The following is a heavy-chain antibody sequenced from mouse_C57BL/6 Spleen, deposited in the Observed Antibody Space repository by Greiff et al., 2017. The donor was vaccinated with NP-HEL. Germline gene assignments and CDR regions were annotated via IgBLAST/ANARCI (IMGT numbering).Heavy chain of an antibody. J-gene: IGHJ4*01. Sequence: VQLKQPGAELVKPGASVKLSCKASGYTFTSYWMHWVKQRPGRGLEWIGRIDPNSGGTKYNEKFKSKATLTVDKPSSTAYMQLSSLTSEDSAVYYCARLGYYGNYGYYAMDYWGQGTSVTVSS. CDR2: IDPNSGGT. D-gene: IGHD2-1*01. CDR1: GYTFTSYW. CDR3: ARLGYYGNYGYYAMDY. V-gene: IGHV1-72*01.